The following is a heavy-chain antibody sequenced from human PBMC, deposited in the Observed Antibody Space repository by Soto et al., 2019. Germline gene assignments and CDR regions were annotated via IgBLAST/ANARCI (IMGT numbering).Heavy chain of an antibody. CDR2: ISAYNGNT. Sequence: QVQLVQSGAEVKKPGASVKVSCKASGYTFTSYGISWVRQAPGQGLEWMGWISAYNGNTNYAQKLQGRVTMTTDTSTSTADLELRSLRSDDTAVYYCARYVDIRGGRPLFDYWGQGTLVTVSS. J-gene: IGHJ4*02. CDR1: GYTFTSYG. CDR3: ARYVDIRGGRPLFDY. V-gene: IGHV1-18*01. D-gene: IGHD2-2*03.